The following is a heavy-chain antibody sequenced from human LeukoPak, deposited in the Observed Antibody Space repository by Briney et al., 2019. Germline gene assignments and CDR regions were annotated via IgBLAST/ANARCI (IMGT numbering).Heavy chain of an antibody. D-gene: IGHD3-22*01. CDR1: GGSISSSGYY. V-gene: IGHV4-39*02. J-gene: IGHJ1*01. CDR3: AKDGIRDSTGYLD. CDR2: IYYSGST. Sequence: SETLSLTCTVSGGSISSSGYYWGWIRHPPGKGLEWIASIYYSGSTYYNPSLKSRVSISIDTSNNQFSLTLNSVTAADTALFFHAKDGIRDSTGYLDWGQGTLVTVSS.